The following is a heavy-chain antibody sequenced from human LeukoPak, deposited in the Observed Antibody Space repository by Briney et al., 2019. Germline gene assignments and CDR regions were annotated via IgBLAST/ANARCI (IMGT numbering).Heavy chain of an antibody. CDR2: IYSGGST. J-gene: IGHJ4*02. CDR1: GFTVTSNY. D-gene: IGHD2-15*01. CDR3: AKSLSRRVDFDY. V-gene: IGHV3-66*01. Sequence: GGSLRLSCAVSGFTVTSNYMSWVRQAPGKGLEWVSVIYSGGSTYYADSVKDRFTISRDYSKNTVYLQMNSLRAEDTAVYYCAKSLSRRVDFDYWGQGTLVTVSS.